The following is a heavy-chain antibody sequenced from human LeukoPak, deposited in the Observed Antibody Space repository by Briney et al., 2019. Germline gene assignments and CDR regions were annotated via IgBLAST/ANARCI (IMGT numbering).Heavy chain of an antibody. V-gene: IGHV3-49*04. CDR3: TRVHCSGGSCSDY. CDR2: IRSKAYGGTT. D-gene: IGHD2-15*01. Sequence: GGSLRLSCTASGFTFGDYAMSWVRQAPGKGLEWVGFIRSKAYGGTTEYAASVKGRFTISRDDSKSIAYLQMNSLKTEDTAVYYCTRVHCSGGSCSDYWGQGTLVTVSS. CDR1: GFTFGDYA. J-gene: IGHJ4*02.